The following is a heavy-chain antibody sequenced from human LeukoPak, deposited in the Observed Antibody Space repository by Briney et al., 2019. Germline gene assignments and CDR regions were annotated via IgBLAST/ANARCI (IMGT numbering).Heavy chain of an antibody. CDR2: MNPNSGNT. CDR1: GYIFTSYD. J-gene: IGHJ4*02. Sequence: ASVKVSCKASGYIFTSYDINWVRQATGQGLEWMGWMNPNSGNTAYAQKFQGRVTITRNTSISTAYMELSSLRSEDTAVYYCARTLRDYGDYGAPFDYWGQGTLVTVSS. CDR3: ARTLRDYGDYGAPFDY. D-gene: IGHD4-17*01. V-gene: IGHV1-8*02.